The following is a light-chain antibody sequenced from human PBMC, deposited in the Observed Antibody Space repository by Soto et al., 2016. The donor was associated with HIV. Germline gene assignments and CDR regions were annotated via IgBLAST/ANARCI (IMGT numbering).Light chain of an antibody. Sequence: SYELTQPPSVSVSPGQTARITCSGDTLPKQYVYWYQQRPGQAPVLMIYKDSERPSGTPERFSGSSSGTTVTLTISGVQAEDEADYYCQSADSSDVVFGRGTKLTVL. J-gene: IGLJ2*01. V-gene: IGLV3-25*03. CDR2: KDS. CDR1: TLPKQY. CDR3: QSADSSDVV.